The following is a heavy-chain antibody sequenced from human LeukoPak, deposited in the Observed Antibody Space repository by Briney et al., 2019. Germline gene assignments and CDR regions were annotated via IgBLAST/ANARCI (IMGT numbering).Heavy chain of an antibody. D-gene: IGHD6-13*01. J-gene: IGHJ4*02. CDR1: GFTFSSYV. Sequence: QSGGSLRLSCEASGFTFSSYVMHWVRQAPGKGLEWVASISYDETNRYYEDSVKGRFTISRDNSKNTLYLQMNSLRAEDTAVYYCAKDQRESGSWYSEGLSHWGQGTLVTVSS. CDR2: ISYDETNR. V-gene: IGHV3-30-3*01. CDR3: AKDQRESGSWYSEGLSH.